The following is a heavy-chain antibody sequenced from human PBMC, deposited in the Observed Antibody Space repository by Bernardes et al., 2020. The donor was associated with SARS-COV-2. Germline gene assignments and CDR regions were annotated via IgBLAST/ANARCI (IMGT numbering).Heavy chain of an antibody. J-gene: IGHJ6*02. D-gene: IGHD3-22*01. CDR2: INPNSGGT. V-gene: IGHV1-2*02. Sequence: ASVKVSCKASGYPFTGYYIHWVRQAPGQGLEWMGWINPNSGGTNYAQKFQGRVTMTRDTSISTAYMELSRLRSDDTAVYYCALPPTNYDRYAMDLWGHGTTVTVSS. CDR3: ALPPTNYDRYAMDL. CDR1: GYPFTGYY.